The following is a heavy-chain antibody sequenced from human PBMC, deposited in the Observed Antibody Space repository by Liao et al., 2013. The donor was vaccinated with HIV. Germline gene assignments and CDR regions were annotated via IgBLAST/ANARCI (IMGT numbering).Heavy chain of an antibody. CDR1: GGSIRSYY. V-gene: IGHV4-59*01. Sequence: QVQLQESGSGLVKPSETLSLTCTVSGGSIRSYYWSWIRQPPGKGLEWIGYIYYSGSTNYNPSLKSRVTISVDTSKNQFSLKLSSVTAADTAVYYCARGTRYNWFDPWGQGTLVTVSS. CDR2: IYYSGST. J-gene: IGHJ5*02. D-gene: IGHD1-14*01. CDR3: ARGTRYNWFDP.